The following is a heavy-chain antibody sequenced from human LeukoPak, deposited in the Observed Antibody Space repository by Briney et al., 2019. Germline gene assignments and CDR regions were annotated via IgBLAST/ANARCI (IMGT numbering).Heavy chain of an antibody. Sequence: GASVKVSCKASGYTFTGYAINWVRQAPGQGLEWMGWINTNTGNPTYAQGFTGRFVFSLDTSVSTAYLQISSLKADDTAVYYCARDRLEYSSSSRYYYYMDVWGKGTTVTVSS. J-gene: IGHJ6*03. CDR3: ARDRLEYSSSSRYYYYMDV. D-gene: IGHD6-6*01. V-gene: IGHV7-4-1*02. CDR1: GYTFTGYA. CDR2: INTNTGNP.